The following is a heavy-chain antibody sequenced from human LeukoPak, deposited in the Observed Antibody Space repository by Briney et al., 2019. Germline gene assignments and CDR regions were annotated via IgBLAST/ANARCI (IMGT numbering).Heavy chain of an antibody. D-gene: IGHD3-22*01. Sequence: ASVKVSCKASGYTFTSYGITWVRQAPGQGLEWMGWISGYNGDTNYAQKLQGRVTMTTDTSTSTAYMELRSLGSGDTAVYYCAREYYDSSGYYFCYWGQGTLVTVSS. J-gene: IGHJ4*02. V-gene: IGHV1-18*01. CDR2: ISGYNGDT. CDR3: AREYYDSSGYYFCY. CDR1: GYTFTSYG.